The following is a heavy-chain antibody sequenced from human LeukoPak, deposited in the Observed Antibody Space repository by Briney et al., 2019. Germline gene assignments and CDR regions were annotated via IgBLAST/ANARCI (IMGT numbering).Heavy chain of an antibody. V-gene: IGHV4-59*08. CDR3: ARHEWELLEWYFDL. Sequence: SETLSLTCTVSGGFISSYYWSWIRQPPGKGLEGIGYIYYSGSTNYNPSLKSRVTISVDTSKNQFSLKLSSVTAADTAVYYCARHEWELLEWYFDLWGRGTLVTVSS. D-gene: IGHD1-26*01. J-gene: IGHJ2*01. CDR2: IYYSGST. CDR1: GGFISSYY.